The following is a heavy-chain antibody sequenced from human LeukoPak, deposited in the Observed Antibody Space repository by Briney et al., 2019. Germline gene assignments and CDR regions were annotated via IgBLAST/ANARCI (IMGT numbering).Heavy chain of an antibody. D-gene: IGHD3-22*01. J-gene: IGHJ3*02. V-gene: IGHV4-61*02. CDR1: GGSISSGSYY. Sequence: PSETLSLTCTVSGGSISSGSYYWSWIRQPAGKGLEWIGRIYTSGSTNYNPSLKSRVTISVDTSKNQFSLKLSSVTAADTAVYYYARDCPRYDSSGYCAAFDIWGQGTMVTVSS. CDR2: IYTSGST. CDR3: ARDCPRYDSSGYCAAFDI.